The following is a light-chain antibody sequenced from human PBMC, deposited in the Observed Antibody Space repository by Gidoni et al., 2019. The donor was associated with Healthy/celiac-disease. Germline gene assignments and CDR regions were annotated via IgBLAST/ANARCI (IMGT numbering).Light chain of an antibody. CDR2: EVS. Sequence: QSALTQPASVSGSPGQSIPISCTGTSSDVGSYNLVSWYQQHPGKAPKLMIYEVSKRPSGGSNRFSGSKSGNTASLTISGLQAEDEADYYCCSYAGSSTLNWVFGGGTKLTVL. CDR3: CSYAGSSTLNWV. V-gene: IGLV2-23*02. J-gene: IGLJ3*02. CDR1: SSDVGSYNL.